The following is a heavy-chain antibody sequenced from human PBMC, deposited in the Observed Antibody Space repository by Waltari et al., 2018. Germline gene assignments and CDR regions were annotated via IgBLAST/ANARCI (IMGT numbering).Heavy chain of an antibody. CDR1: GFPFGSYG. D-gene: IGHD3-10*01. CDR3: ARDKLDYYFDY. CDR2: IWYDGSNK. V-gene: IGHV3-33*01. J-gene: IGHJ4*02. Sequence: QVQLVESGGGVVQPGRSLRLSCAASGFPFGSYGMPWVRQAPGKGLEWVAVIWYDGSNKYYADSVKGRFTISRDNSKNTLYLQMNSLRAEDTAVYYCARDKLDYYFDYWGQGTLVTVSS.